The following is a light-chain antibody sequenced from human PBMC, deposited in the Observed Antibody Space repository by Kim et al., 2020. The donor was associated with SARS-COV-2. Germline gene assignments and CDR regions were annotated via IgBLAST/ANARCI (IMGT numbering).Light chain of an antibody. Sequence: PGQRVTISWSGGSSDIGSNTVNWYQQLQGTAPKLLIYSNNQRPSGVPDRFSGSKSGTSASLAISGLQSEDEADYYCAAWDDSLNGVFGGGTQLTVL. J-gene: IGLJ3*02. V-gene: IGLV1-44*01. CDR1: SSDIGSNT. CDR3: AAWDDSLNGV. CDR2: SNN.